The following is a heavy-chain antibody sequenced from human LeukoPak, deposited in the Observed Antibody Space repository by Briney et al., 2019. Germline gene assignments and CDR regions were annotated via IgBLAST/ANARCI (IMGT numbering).Heavy chain of an antibody. CDR2: IKQDGSEK. CDR3: AKEVGATRKYYFDY. J-gene: IGHJ4*02. D-gene: IGHD1-26*01. Sequence: PGGSLRLSCAASGFTFSSYRMSWARQAPGKGLEWVANIKQDGSEKYYVDSVKGRFTISRDNSKNTLYLQMNSLRAEDTAVYYCAKEVGATRKYYFDYWGQGTLVTVSS. V-gene: IGHV3-7*03. CDR1: GFTFSSYR.